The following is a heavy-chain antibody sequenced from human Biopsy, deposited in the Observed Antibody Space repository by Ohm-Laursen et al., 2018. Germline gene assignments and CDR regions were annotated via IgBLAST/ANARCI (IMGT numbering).Heavy chain of an antibody. CDR2: INPTGGTT. J-gene: IGHJ6*02. CDR3: ARDETGSSVFGPYYYGMDV. Sequence: GASVKVSCKASGDSFTKNYINWVRQAPGQGLEWRGIINPTGGTTSYAEKFQGRVTLTRDTSTGTVYLEMNSLIYEDTALYYCARDETGSSVFGPYYYGMDVWGQGTTVTVSS. D-gene: IGHD3-9*01. V-gene: IGHV1-46*01. CDR1: GDSFTKNY.